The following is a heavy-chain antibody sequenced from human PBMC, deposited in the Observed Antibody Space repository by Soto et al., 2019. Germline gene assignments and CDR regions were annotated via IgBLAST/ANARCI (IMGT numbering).Heavy chain of an antibody. V-gene: IGHV3-23*01. J-gene: IGHJ5*01. CDR3: AKAPEEVLGNYRQNFFDS. Sequence: DVQLLESGGNLIQPGGSLRLSCAVSGFSFNNYAMSWVRQPPTKGLEWISRVTGGGTQTFYADSVKGRFTISRDNSKNTLYLQMNNLRGEDTALYCCAKAPEEVLGNYRQNFFDSWGQGNLVIVSS. D-gene: IGHD3-16*02. CDR2: VTGGGTQT. CDR1: GFSFNNYA.